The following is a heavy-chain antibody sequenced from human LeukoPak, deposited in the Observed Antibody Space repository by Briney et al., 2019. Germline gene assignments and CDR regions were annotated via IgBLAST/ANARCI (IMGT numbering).Heavy chain of an antibody. Sequence: GASLRLSCAASGFTFSSYAMSWVRQAPGKGLEWVSAVSGSGGSTYYADSVKGRFTISRDNSKNTLYLQMSSLRAEDTAVYYCAKDLEHSSGWYVPSPFDYWGQGTLVTVSS. CDR3: AKDLEHSSGWYVPSPFDY. D-gene: IGHD6-19*01. CDR2: VSGSGGST. V-gene: IGHV3-23*01. J-gene: IGHJ4*02. CDR1: GFTFSSYA.